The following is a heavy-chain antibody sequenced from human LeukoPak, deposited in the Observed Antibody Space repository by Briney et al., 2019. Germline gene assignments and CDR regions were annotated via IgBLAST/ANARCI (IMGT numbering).Heavy chain of an antibody. CDR1: GFTFSIYS. CDR2: ISTSSTYI. V-gene: IGHV3-21*01. CDR3: ARELVNYGDYKSYFDY. J-gene: IGHJ4*02. Sequence: GGSLRLSCAASGFTFSIYSMNWVRQAPGKGLEWVSSISTSSTYIDYADSMKGRFTISRDNAKKSLYLQMNSLRAEDTAVYYCARELVNYGDYKSYFDYWGQGTLVTVSS. D-gene: IGHD4-17*01.